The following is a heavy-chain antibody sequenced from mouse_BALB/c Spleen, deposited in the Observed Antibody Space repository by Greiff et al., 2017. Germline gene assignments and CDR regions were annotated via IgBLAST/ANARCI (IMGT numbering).Heavy chain of an antibody. CDR2: ISYSGST. J-gene: IGHJ4*01. CDR1: GYSITSDYA. V-gene: IGHV3-2*02. D-gene: IGHD1-2*01. CDR3: ARWHGYDYAMDY. Sequence: EVMLVESGPGLVKPSQSLSLTCTVTGYSITSDYAWNWIRQFPGNKLEWMGYISYSGSTSYNPSLKSRISITRDTSKNQFFLQLNSVTTEDTATYYCARWHGYDYAMDYWGQGTSVTVSS.